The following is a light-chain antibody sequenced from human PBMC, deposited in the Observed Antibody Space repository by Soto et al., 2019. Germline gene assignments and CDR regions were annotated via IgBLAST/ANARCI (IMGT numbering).Light chain of an antibody. V-gene: IGLV1-40*01. Sequence: QSVLTQPPSVSGAPGQRVTISCTGSSSNIGAGYDVHWYQQLPGTAPKLLIYGNSNRPSGVPDRFSGSKSGTSASLAITGLQAEAEADYYCQSYDSCMSVSNVFGGGTKLTVL. J-gene: IGLJ2*01. CDR2: GNS. CDR3: QSYDSCMSVSNV. CDR1: SSNIGAGYD.